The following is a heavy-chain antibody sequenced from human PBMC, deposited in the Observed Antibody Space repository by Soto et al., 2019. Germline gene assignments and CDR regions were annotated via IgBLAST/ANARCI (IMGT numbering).Heavy chain of an antibody. CDR2: IIPIFGTA. J-gene: IGHJ6*02. Sequence: QVQLVQSGAEVKKPGSSVKVSCKASGGTFSSYAISWVRQAPGQGLEWMGGIIPIFGTANYAQKFQGRVTITADESTSTAYMELSSLRSEDTAVYYCASGGGTVTTLVAGHYYGMDVWGQGTTVTVSS. CDR1: GGTFSSYA. V-gene: IGHV1-69*12. CDR3: ASGGGTVTTLVAGHYYGMDV. D-gene: IGHD4-17*01.